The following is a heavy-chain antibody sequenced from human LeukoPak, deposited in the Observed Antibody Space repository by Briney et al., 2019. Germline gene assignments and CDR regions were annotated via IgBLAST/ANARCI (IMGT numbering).Heavy chain of an antibody. D-gene: IGHD3-22*01. CDR2: ISSSGSTI. Sequence: PGGSLRPSCAASGFTFGGYEMNWVRQAPGKGLEWVSYISSSGSTINYADSVKGRFTISRDNAKNSLYLQMSSLRAEDTAVYYCASFYDRTGRDYWGQGTLVSVS. CDR1: GFTFGGYE. J-gene: IGHJ4*02. CDR3: ASFYDRTGRDY. V-gene: IGHV3-48*03.